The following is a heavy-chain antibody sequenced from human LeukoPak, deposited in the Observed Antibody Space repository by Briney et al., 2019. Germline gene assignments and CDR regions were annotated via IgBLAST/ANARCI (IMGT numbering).Heavy chain of an antibody. CDR1: GFTFSSYG. Sequence: PGRSLRLSCAASGFTFSSYGMHWVRQAPGEGLEWVAVISYDGSNKYYADSVKGRFTISRDNSKNTLYLQMNSLRAEDTAVYYCAKDGGWSFDYWGQGTLVTVSS. CDR2: ISYDGSNK. J-gene: IGHJ4*02. CDR3: AKDGGWSFDY. V-gene: IGHV3-30*18. D-gene: IGHD6-19*01.